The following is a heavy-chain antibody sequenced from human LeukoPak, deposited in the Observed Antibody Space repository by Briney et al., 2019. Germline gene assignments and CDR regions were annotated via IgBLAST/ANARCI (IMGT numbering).Heavy chain of an antibody. CDR2: MNPNSGNT. Sequence: ASVKVSCKASGYTFTNYGMSWVRQATGQGLEWMGWMNPNSGNTGYAQKFQGRVTMTRNTSISTAYMELSSLRSEDTAVYYCAIHYGSGSYYPPDYYYYGMDVWGQGTTVTVSS. D-gene: IGHD3-10*01. CDR3: AIHYGSGSYYPPDYYYYGMDV. V-gene: IGHV1-8*02. J-gene: IGHJ6*02. CDR1: GYTFTNYG.